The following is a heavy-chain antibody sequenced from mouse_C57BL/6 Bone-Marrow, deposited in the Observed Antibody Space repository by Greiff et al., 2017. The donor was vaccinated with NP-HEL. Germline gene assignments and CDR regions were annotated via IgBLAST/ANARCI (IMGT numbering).Heavy chain of an antibody. CDR1: GYTFTSYG. V-gene: IGHV1-81*01. Sequence: VQLQQSGAELARPGASVKLSCKASGYTFTSYGISWVKQRNGQGLEWIGEIYPRSGNTYYNEKFKGKATLTAAKSSSTAYMELRSLTSEDSAVYFCARDGLTGTLKGYFDVWGTGTTVTVSS. CDR3: ARDGLTGTLKGYFDV. CDR2: IYPRSGNT. D-gene: IGHD4-1*01. J-gene: IGHJ1*03.